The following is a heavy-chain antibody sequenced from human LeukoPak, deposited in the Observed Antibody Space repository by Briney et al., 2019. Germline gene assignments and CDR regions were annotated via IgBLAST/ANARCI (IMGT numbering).Heavy chain of an antibody. CDR1: GFTFSSYW. V-gene: IGHV3-7*01. CDR2: IKQDGSEK. J-gene: IGHJ4*02. Sequence: GGSLRLSCAASGFTFSSYWMSWVCQAPGKGLEWVANIKQDGSEKYYVDSVKGRFTISRDNAKNSLYLQMNSLRAEDTAVYYCARVGFDWLLPNDYWGQGTLVTVSS. D-gene: IGHD3-9*01. CDR3: ARVGFDWLLPNDY.